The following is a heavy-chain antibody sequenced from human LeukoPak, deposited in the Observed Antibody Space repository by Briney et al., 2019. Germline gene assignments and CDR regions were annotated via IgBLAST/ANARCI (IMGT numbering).Heavy chain of an antibody. CDR3: ATQEDFWSGYYGTYAFDI. CDR1: GGSFSGYY. J-gene: IGHJ3*02. CDR2: INHSGST. V-gene: IGHV4-34*01. Sequence: PSETLSLTCAVYGGSFSGYYWSWIRQPPGKGLEWIGEINHSGSTNYNPSLKSRVTISVDTSKNQFSLKLSSVTAADTAVYYRATQEDFWSGYYGTYAFDIWGQGTMVTVSS. D-gene: IGHD3-3*01.